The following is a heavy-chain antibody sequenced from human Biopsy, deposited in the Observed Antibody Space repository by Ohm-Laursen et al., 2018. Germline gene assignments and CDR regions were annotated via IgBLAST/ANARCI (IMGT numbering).Heavy chain of an antibody. CDR3: ARLGSGDYFPTFFDF. CDR1: GDSINGGRYY. V-gene: IGHV4-31*03. J-gene: IGHJ4*02. Sequence: SQTLSLTCTVSGDSINGGRYYWNWIPHHPGKGLEWIGNNFYSANTYYNPSLKSRVTISVDTSKNQFSLKLSSVTAADTAVYYCARLGSGDYFPTFFDFWGQGALVTVSS. D-gene: IGHD5-12*01. CDR2: NFYSANT.